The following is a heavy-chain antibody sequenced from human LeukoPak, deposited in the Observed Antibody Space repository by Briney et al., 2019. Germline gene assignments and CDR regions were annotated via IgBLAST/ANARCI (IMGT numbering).Heavy chain of an antibody. CDR3: ARDGGGLDY. CDR2: IQQDGSET. J-gene: IGHJ4*02. CDR1: GFSFGIYW. V-gene: IGHV3-7*01. Sequence: PGGPLRLSCAASGFSFGIYWMSWVRQAPGKGLEWVAYIQQDGSETYYADSVKGRFTISRDNAKNSLHLQMNSLRVEDTAVYYCARDGGGLDYWGQGTQVTVSS. D-gene: IGHD3-16*01.